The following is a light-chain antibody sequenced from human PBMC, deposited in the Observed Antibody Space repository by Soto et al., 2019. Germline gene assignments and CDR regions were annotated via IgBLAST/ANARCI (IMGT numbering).Light chain of an antibody. J-gene: IGKJ5*01. CDR3: QQYNNWPPIT. Sequence: ELVMTQSPATLSVSPGERATLSCRSSQSVSSNLAWYQQKPGQAPRLLISGASTRATGIPDRFSGSGSGTEFTLTISSLQSEDFAVYYCQQYNNWPPITFGQGTRLEIK. V-gene: IGKV3-15*01. CDR1: QSVSSN. CDR2: GAS.